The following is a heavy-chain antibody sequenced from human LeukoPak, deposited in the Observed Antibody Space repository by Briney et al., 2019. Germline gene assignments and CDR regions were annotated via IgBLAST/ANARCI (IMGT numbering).Heavy chain of an antibody. CDR1: GYTFTGYY. Sequence: GASVKVSCKASGYTFTGYYIHWVRQAPGQGLEWMGWINPNSGDRNYAQKFQGRATMTRDTSINTAYMELSSLRSDDTAVYYCAKLGGGINWFDPWGQGTLVIVSS. D-gene: IGHD3-16*01. V-gene: IGHV1-2*02. CDR2: INPNSGDR. CDR3: AKLGGGINWFDP. J-gene: IGHJ5*02.